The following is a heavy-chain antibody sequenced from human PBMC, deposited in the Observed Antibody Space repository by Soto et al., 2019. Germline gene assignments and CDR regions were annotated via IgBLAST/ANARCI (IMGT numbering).Heavy chain of an antibody. D-gene: IGHD6-19*01. CDR3: ASSADSSGWYYFKY. V-gene: IGHV1-69*12. J-gene: IGHJ4*02. CDR1: GGTFSNYA. Sequence: QVQLVQSGAEVKKPGSSVKVSCKASGGTFSNYAISWVRQAPGQGLAWMGGIIPIFGTANYAQKFQGRVTITADESTNTAYMELSSLRSDETAIYYCASSADSSGWYYFKYWGQGTLVTVSS. CDR2: IIPIFGTA.